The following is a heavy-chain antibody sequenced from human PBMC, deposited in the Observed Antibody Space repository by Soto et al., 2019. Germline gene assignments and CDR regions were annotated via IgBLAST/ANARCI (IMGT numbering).Heavy chain of an antibody. Sequence: VQLVQSGAEVKKPGSSVKVSCKASGGTFSDTVISWVRQAPGQGLEWMGGITAIFGTLTPNYPRKFQGRVTITAAESASTAYMELRGLRSDDTALYYCAAGIEVAFDSWCPGTLVTVSS. V-gene: IGHV1-69*01. CDR1: GGTFSDTV. CDR3: AAGIEVAFDS. D-gene: IGHD5-12*01. CDR2: ITAIFGTLTP. J-gene: IGHJ5*01.